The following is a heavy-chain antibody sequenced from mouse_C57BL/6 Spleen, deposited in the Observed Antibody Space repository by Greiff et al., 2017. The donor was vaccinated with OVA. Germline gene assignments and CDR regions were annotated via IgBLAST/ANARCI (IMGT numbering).Heavy chain of an antibody. V-gene: IGHV5-16*01. D-gene: IGHD2-3*01. Sequence: EVQVVESEGGLVQPGSSMKLSCTASGFTFSDYYMAWVRQVPEKGLEWVANINYDGSSTYYLDSLKSRFIISRDNAKNILYLQMSSLKSEDTATYYCAREGGYYVYFDVWGTGTTVTVSS. CDR3: AREGGYYVYFDV. CDR1: GFTFSDYY. CDR2: INYDGSST. J-gene: IGHJ1*03.